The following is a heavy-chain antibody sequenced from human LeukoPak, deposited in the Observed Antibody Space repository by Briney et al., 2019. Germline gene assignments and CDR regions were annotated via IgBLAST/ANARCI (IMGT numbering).Heavy chain of an antibody. CDR1: GLTFSSYA. Sequence: GGSLRLSCAASGLTFSSYAMHWVRQAAGKVLEWVAVISYDGSNKYYADSVKGRFTISRDNSKNTLYLQMNSLRAEDRAVYYCARHDPVGYYQHGMDVWGQGTTVTVSS. V-gene: IGHV3-30*01. CDR3: ARHDPVGYYQHGMDV. CDR2: ISYDGSNK. D-gene: IGHD2-15*01. J-gene: IGHJ6*02.